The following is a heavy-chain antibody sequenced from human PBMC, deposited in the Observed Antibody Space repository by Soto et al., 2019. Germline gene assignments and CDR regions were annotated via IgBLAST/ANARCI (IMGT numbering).Heavy chain of an antibody. V-gene: IGHV4-59*01. Sequence: QVQLQESGPGLVKPSETLSLTCAVSGGSISSYYWSWIRQPPGKGLEWIGYIYYSGSTNYNPSLKSRVTISVDTSKNQFSLKLSSVTAADTAVYYCAGRASRYYYDSSGDFDYWGQGTLVTVSS. CDR2: IYYSGST. D-gene: IGHD3-22*01. CDR3: AGRASRYYYDSSGDFDY. J-gene: IGHJ4*02. CDR1: GGSISSYY.